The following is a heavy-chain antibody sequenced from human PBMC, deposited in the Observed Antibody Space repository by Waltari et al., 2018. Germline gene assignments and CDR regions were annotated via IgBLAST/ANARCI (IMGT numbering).Heavy chain of an antibody. V-gene: IGHV3-7*01. Sequence: EVQLVESGGGLVQPGGSLRPSCPASGFPFSSYSMVWVRQAQGKGLEWVATIKQDGSESYYVDSVKGRFTFSRDNAKNSLYLQMNSLRAEDTAVYYCARPYSSGWYINFDYWGQGTLVTVSS. CDR1: GFPFSSYS. CDR2: IKQDGSES. J-gene: IGHJ4*02. D-gene: IGHD6-19*01. CDR3: ARPYSSGWYINFDY.